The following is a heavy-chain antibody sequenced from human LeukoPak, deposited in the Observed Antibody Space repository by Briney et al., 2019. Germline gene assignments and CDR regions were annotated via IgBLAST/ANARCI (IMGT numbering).Heavy chain of an antibody. D-gene: IGHD1-7*01. Sequence: GGSLRLSCAASGFTFSSYSMNWVRQAPGKGLEWVSSISSSSSYIYYADSVKGRFTISRDNAKNSLYLQMNSLRAEDTAVYYCASRGITGTTSYNYFDPWGQGTLVTVSS. J-gene: IGHJ5*02. CDR1: GFTFSSYS. V-gene: IGHV3-21*01. CDR3: ASRGITGTTSYNYFDP. CDR2: ISSSSSYI.